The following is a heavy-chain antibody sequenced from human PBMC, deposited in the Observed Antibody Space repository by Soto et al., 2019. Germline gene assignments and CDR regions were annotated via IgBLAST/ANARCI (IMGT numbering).Heavy chain of an antibody. D-gene: IGHD6-13*01. Sequence: GGSLRLSCAASGFIFSSYAMHWVRQAPGKGLEWVAVISYDGSNKYYADSVKGRFTISRDNSKNTLYVQMNGLRADDTAVYYCAKDRGSSLYHWFDPWGQGTLVTVSS. CDR1: GFIFSSYA. V-gene: IGHV3-30-3*01. CDR3: AKDRGSSLYHWFDP. J-gene: IGHJ5*02. CDR2: ISYDGSNK.